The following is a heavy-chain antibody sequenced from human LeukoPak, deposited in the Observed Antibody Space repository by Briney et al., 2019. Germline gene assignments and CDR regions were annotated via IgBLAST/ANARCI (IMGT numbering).Heavy chain of an antibody. CDR1: GFSFSDHY. D-gene: IGHD3-9*01. CDR2: IKNKANSYTT. J-gene: IGHJ1*01. Sequence: GGSLRLSCAASGFSFSDHYMDWVRQAPGKGLEWVGRIKNKANSYTTEYAASVKGRFTISRDDSKNTLYLQMNSLKTEDTAVYYCTILPLRILTGYSPMKGAEYFQHWGQGTLVTVSS. CDR3: TILPLRILTGYSPMKGAEYFQH. V-gene: IGHV3-72*01.